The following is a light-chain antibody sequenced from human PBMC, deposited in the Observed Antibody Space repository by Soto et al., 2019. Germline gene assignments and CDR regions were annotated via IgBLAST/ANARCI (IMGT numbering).Light chain of an antibody. Sequence: EVLLTQSPGSLSLSPGERATLSCRASQIVGSTFLAWYQQKPGQAPRLLIYGASSRATGIPDRFSGSGSGTEFTLTISRLEPEDFAVYYCQQYGTSVWTFGQGTRVEV. CDR3: QQYGTSVWT. CDR1: QIVGSTF. V-gene: IGKV3-20*01. CDR2: GAS. J-gene: IGKJ1*01.